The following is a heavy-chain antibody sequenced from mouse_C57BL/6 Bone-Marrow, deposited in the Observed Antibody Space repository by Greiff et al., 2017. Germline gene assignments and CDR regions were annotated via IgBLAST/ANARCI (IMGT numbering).Heavy chain of an antibody. CDR2: VYPGSGSI. J-gene: IGHJ3*01. Sequence: QVQLKESGAELVKPGASVKLSCKASGYTFTEYTIHWVKQRSGQGLEWIGWVYPGSGSIKYNEKFKDKATLTADKSSIAVYMELSRLTSEDSAVYFCARHDYYSNYFWFAYWGQGTLVTVSA. CDR3: ARHDYYSNYFWFAY. D-gene: IGHD2-5*01. V-gene: IGHV1-62-2*01. CDR1: GYTFTEYT.